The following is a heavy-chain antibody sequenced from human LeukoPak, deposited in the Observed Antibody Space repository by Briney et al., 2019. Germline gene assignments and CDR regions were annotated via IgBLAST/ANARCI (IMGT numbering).Heavy chain of an antibody. D-gene: IGHD2-15*01. CDR1: GFTFSSYA. V-gene: IGHV3-23*01. CDR3: ARLWSTHCSGGSCPHQPNY. Sequence: GGSLRLSCAASGFTFSSYAMSWVRQAPGKGLEWVSAISGSGGSTYYADSVKGRFTISRDNSKNTLYLQMNSLRAEDTAVYYCARLWSTHCSGGSCPHQPNYWGQGTLVTVSS. J-gene: IGHJ4*02. CDR2: ISGSGGST.